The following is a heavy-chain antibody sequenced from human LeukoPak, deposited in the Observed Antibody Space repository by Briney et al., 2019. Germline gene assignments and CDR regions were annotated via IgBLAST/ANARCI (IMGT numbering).Heavy chain of an antibody. CDR1: GFPFKSHS. CDR2: ISGSGSST. D-gene: IGHD6-13*01. CDR3: AKAGNRYSTSWLDY. J-gene: IGHJ4*02. Sequence: GSLGLPWVAPGFPFKSHSMNRVRQAPGKGLGGGPAISGSGSSTFYADSVKGRFTISGDNSKNTLYLQMHSLRAEDTAVYYCAKAGNRYSTSWLDYWGQGTLVTVSS. V-gene: IGHV3-23*01.